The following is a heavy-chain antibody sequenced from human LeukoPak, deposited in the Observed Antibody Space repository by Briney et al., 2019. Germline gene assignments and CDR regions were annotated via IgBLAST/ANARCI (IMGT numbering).Heavy chain of an antibody. CDR2: INHSGST. D-gene: IGHD2-15*01. V-gene: IGHV4-34*01. CDR3: ARGRVGYCSGGSCYCWFDP. Sequence: PSETLSLTCAVYGGSFSGYYWSWIRQPPGKGLEWIGEINHSGSTNYNPSLKSRVTISVDTSKNQFSLKLSSVTAADTAVYYCARGRVGYCSGGSCYCWFDPWGQGTLVTVSS. J-gene: IGHJ5*02. CDR1: GGSFSGYY.